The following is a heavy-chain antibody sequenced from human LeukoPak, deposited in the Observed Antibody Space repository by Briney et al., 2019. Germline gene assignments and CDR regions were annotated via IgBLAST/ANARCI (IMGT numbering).Heavy chain of an antibody. CDR1: GYSISSGYY. CDR2: IYHSGNT. CDR3: ARDQREWDYYYYGMDV. V-gene: IGHV4-38-2*02. Sequence: SETLSLTGTGSGYSISSGYYWGWIRRPPVKGLEWIGGIYHSGNTYYNPSLKSRVTISVDTSKNQLSLKLSSVTAADPAVYYCARDQREWDYYYYGMDVWGQGTTVTVSS. D-gene: IGHD1-26*01. J-gene: IGHJ6*02.